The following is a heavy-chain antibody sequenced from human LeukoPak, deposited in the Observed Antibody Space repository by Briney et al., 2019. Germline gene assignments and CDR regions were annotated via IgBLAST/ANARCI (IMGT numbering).Heavy chain of an antibody. CDR2: ISGSGGST. CDR3: AKDRAMIVVVMGGDY. D-gene: IGHD3-22*01. V-gene: IGHV3-23*01. Sequence: GGSLRLSCAASGFTFSSCAMSWVRQAPGKGLEWVSAISGSGGSTYYADSVKGRFTISRDNSKNTLYLQMNSLRAEDTAVYYCAKDRAMIVVVMGGDYWGQGTLVTVSS. CDR1: GFTFSSCA. J-gene: IGHJ4*02.